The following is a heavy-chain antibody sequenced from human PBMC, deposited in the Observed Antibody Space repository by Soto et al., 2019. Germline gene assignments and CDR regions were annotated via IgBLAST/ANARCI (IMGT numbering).Heavy chain of an antibody. CDR1: GFTFSSYW. CDR2: INSDGSST. V-gene: IGHV3-74*01. CDR3: ARDPWYYYDRSGYYSQNYGMDV. Sequence: HPGGSLRLSCAASGFTFSSYWMHWVRQAPGKGLVWVSRINSDGSSTSYADSVKGRFTISRDNAKNTLYLQMNSLRAEDTAVYYFARDPWYYYDRSGYYSQNYGMDVWGQGTTVTVSS. D-gene: IGHD3-22*01. J-gene: IGHJ6*02.